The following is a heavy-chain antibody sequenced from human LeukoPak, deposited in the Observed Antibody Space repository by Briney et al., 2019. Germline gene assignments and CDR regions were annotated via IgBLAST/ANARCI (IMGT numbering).Heavy chain of an antibody. CDR3: ARGHNYDFWSGYQDAFDI. D-gene: IGHD3-3*01. Sequence: PSETLSPTCTVSGGSISSGDYYWSWIRQPPGTGLEWIGYIYYSGSTYYNPSLKSRVTISVDTSKNQFSLKLSSVTAADTAVYYCARGHNYDFWSGYQDAFDIWGQGTMVTVSS. CDR2: IYYSGST. V-gene: IGHV4-30-4*01. CDR1: GGSISSGDYY. J-gene: IGHJ3*02.